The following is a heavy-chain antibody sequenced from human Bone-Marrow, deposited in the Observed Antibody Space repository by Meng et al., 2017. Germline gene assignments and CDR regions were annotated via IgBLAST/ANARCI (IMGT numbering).Heavy chain of an antibody. CDR2: INPSGSST. V-gene: IGHV1-46*01. CDR1: GYTFTSYY. D-gene: IGHD3-22*01. CDR3: ARAGSYCEDSSGCYALDY. Sequence: ASVKVSCKASGYTFTSYYMHWVRQAPGQGLECMGIINPSGSSTSYAQKFQGRVTMTRNTSTSTVYMELSSLRSKDTAVYYGARAGSYCEDSSGCYALDYWGQGTLVTVSS. J-gene: IGHJ4*02.